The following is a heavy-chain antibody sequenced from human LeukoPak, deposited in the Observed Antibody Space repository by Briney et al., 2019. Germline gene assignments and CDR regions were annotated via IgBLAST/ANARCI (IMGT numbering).Heavy chain of an antibody. J-gene: IGHJ4*02. CDR3: ARLQGDAYTFDY. V-gene: IGHV4-39*01. CDR1: GGSISSGSYY. CDR2: IYYSGST. D-gene: IGHD5-24*01. Sequence: SETLSLTCAVSGGSISSGSYYWGWVRQPPGKGLEWIGTIYYSGSTYYNPSLKSRVTISVDTSKNQFALKLSSVTAADTAVYYCARLQGDAYTFDYWGQGTLVTVSS.